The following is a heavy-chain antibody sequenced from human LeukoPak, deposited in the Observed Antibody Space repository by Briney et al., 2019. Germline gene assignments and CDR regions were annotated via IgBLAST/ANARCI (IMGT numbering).Heavy chain of an antibody. CDR3: ARKSVGDPWDN. J-gene: IGHJ4*02. CDR2: IYPVTGPT. V-gene: IGHV1-2*02. Sequence: ASVKVSCKASGYTFTGSYMHWMRQAPGQGLEWMGSIYPVTGPTSCAQKFRGRVTMTRDTSISTACMELSSLTSDDTAIYYCARKSVGDPWDNWGQGTLVTVSS. CDR1: GYTFTGSY. D-gene: IGHD3-10*01.